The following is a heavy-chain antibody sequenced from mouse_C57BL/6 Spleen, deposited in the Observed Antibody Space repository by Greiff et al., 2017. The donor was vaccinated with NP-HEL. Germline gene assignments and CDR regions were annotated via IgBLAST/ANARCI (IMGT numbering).Heavy chain of an antibody. Sequence: EVKLMESGGGLVKPGGSLKLSCAASGFTFSDYGMHWVRQAPEKGLEWVAYISSGSSTIYYADTVKGRFTISRANAKNTLFLQMTSLGSEDTAMYYCARPGGDKAWFAYWGQGTLVTVSA. CDR2: ISSGSSTI. J-gene: IGHJ3*01. V-gene: IGHV5-17*01. CDR3: ARPGGDKAWFAY. D-gene: IGHD2-13*01. CDR1: GFTFSDYG.